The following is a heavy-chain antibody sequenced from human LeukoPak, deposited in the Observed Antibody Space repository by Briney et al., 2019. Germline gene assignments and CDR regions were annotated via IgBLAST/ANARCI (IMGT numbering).Heavy chain of an antibody. CDR1: GGSFTKHQ. CDR2: INDGGST. J-gene: IGHJ4*02. V-gene: IGHV4-34*01. Sequence: SETLSLTCAVYGGSFTKHQWSWIRQPPGRGLEWIGAINDGGSTNYNPSLKSRVTISVDTSKNQFSLKLSSVTAADTAVYYCAHSGYDSSGYDYWGQGTLVTVSS. CDR3: AHSGYDSSGYDY. D-gene: IGHD3-22*01.